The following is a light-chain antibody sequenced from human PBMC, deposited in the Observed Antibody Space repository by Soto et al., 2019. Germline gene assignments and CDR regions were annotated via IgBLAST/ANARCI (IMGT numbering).Light chain of an antibody. V-gene: IGKV1-12*01. CDR3: QHADSFPLIP. J-gene: IGKJ5*01. CDR2: AAS. CDR1: EDISTW. Sequence: EIQMTQTPSSVSASVGDRVTITCRVSEDISTWLAWYQQKPGKAPKLLIYAASSLQSGVPSRFSGSGSGTDFTLTISSLQPEDFATYYCQHADSFPLIPFGQGTLLEVK.